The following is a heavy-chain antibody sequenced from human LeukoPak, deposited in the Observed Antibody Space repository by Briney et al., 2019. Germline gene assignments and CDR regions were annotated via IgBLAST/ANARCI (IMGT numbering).Heavy chain of an antibody. D-gene: IGHD6-13*01. Sequence: SETLSLTCTVSGGSISSGDYYWSWIRQPPGKGLEWTGYIYYSGSTYYNPSLKSRVTISVDTSKNQFSLKLSSVTAADTAVYYCARESLGEIAAAGKGFDPWGQGTLVTVSS. V-gene: IGHV4-30-4*01. CDR3: ARESLGEIAAAGKGFDP. J-gene: IGHJ5*02. CDR2: IYYSGST. CDR1: GGSISSGDYY.